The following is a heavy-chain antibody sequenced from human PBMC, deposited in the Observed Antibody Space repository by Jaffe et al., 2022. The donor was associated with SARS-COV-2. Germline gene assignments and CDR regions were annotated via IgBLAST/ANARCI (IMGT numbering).Heavy chain of an antibody. J-gene: IGHJ4*02. V-gene: IGHV3-15*01. CDR1: GFSFNNAW. CDR2: IRSKTDGWTA. Sequence: EALLVQSGGGLVKPGGSLRLSCAASGFSFNNAWMSWVRQAPGKGLEWVGRIRSKTDGWTADYAAFVKGRFTISRDDSKTTLYLQMNSLKSEDTGVYYCTIDRTWWGYSGGYFDSWGQGTLVTVSS. D-gene: IGHD2-21*01. CDR3: TIDRTWWGYSGGYFDS.